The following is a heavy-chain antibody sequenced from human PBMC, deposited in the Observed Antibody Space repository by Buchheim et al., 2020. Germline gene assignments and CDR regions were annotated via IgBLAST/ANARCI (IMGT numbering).Heavy chain of an antibody. CDR1: GGSISSSSYY. D-gene: IGHD3-3*01. J-gene: IGHJ6*03. Sequence: LQLQESGPGLVKPSETLSLTCTVSGGSISSSSYYWGWIRQPPGKGLEWIGSIYYSGSTYYNPSLKSRVTISLETSQNKFSMKVSCVTAADTAVYYCARPYYDFWSGYYPYYYYYMEVWGKGTT. V-gene: IGHV4-39*01. CDR3: ARPYYDFWSGYYPYYYYYMEV. CDR2: IYYSGST.